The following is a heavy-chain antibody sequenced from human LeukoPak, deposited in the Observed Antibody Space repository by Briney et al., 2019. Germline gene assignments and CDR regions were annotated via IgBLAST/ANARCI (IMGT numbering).Heavy chain of an antibody. CDR3: ARGRYSSSPAFDY. CDR2: IYSGGST. V-gene: IGHV3-66*01. CDR1: GFTVSSNY. J-gene: IGHJ4*02. Sequence: AGSLRLSCAASGFTVSSNYMSWVRQAPGKGLEWVSVIYSGGSTYYADSVKGRFTISRDNSKNTLYLQMNSLRAEDTAVYYCARGRYSSSPAFDYWGQGTLVTVSS. D-gene: IGHD6-6*01.